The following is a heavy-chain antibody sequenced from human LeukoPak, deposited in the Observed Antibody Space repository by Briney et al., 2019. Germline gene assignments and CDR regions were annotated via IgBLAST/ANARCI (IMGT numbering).Heavy chain of an antibody. CDR2: ITSSGGST. Sequence: PGGSLRLSCAASGFTFNSYGMSWVRQAPGKGLEWVSGITSSGGSTYYADSVKGRFTISRDNSKNTLYLQMNSLRADDTAVYFCAKDVDCGSTSCYYYYFENWGQGTLVTVSS. J-gene: IGHJ4*02. CDR1: GFTFNSYG. CDR3: AKDVDCGSTSCYYYYFEN. D-gene: IGHD2-2*01. V-gene: IGHV3-23*01.